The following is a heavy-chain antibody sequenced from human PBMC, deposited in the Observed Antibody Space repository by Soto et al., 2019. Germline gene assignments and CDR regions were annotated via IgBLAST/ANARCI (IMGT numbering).Heavy chain of an antibody. V-gene: IGHV1-18*01. CDR1: GYTFTSYG. J-gene: IGHJ4*02. Sequence: ASVNVSCKASGYTFTSYGISWVRQAPGQGLERMGWISAYNGNTNYAQKLQGRVTMTTDTSTSTAYMELRSLRSDDTAVYYCARGSSIVGATALDYWGQGTLVTVSS. CDR3: ARGSSIVGATALDY. CDR2: ISAYNGNT. D-gene: IGHD1-26*01.